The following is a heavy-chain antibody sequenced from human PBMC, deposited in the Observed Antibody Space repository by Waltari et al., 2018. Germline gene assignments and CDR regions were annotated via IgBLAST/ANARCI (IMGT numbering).Heavy chain of an antibody. D-gene: IGHD5-12*01. CDR3: ARDGRRDGYNHWYFDL. J-gene: IGHJ2*01. V-gene: IGHV1-69*10. CDR1: GGTFSSYA. Sequence: QVQLVQSGAEVKKPGSSVKVSCKASGGTFSSYAISWVRQAPGQGLEWMGGIIPILGIAYYAQKFQGRVTITADKSTSTAYMELSSLRSEDTAVYYCARDGRRDGYNHWYFDLWGRGTLVTVSS. CDR2: IIPILGIA.